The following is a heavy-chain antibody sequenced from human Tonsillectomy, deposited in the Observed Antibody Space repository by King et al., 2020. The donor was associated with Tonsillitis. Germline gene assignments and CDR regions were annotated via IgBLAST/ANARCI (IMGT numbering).Heavy chain of an antibody. V-gene: IGHV3-7*01. CDR1: GFTFSGYW. D-gene: IGHD5-12*01. CDR3: ARALASSWFDP. Sequence: VQLVESGGGLVQPGGSLRLSCAASGFTFSGYWMSWVRQAPGKGLEWVANIKEDGSEKYYVDSVKGRFTISRDNAKNSLYLQMNSLRAEDTAVYYCARALASSWFDPWGQGTLVTVSS. J-gene: IGHJ5*02. CDR2: IKEDGSEK.